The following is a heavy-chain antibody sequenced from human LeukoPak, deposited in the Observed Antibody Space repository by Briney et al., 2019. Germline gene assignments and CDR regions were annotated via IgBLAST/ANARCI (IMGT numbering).Heavy chain of an antibody. CDR3: ARVAATLFGFYDF. V-gene: IGHV3-30*03. CDR2: ISYDGSDK. J-gene: IGHJ4*02. D-gene: IGHD3-10*02. CDR1: GFTFNDYG. Sequence: GGSLRLSCTASGFTFNDYGMHWVRQAPGKGLEWVAVISYDGSDKYYADSVKGRFTISRDNSKNTLYLQMNSLRTEDTAVYYCARVAATLFGFYDFWGQGTLVTVPS.